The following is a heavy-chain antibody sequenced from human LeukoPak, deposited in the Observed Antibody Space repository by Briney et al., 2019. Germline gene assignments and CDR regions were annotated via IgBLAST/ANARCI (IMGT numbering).Heavy chain of an antibody. D-gene: IGHD3-10*01. CDR3: ARSPYYYGSGSYNYYFDS. CDR2: IYYSGDSGST. Sequence: SETLSLPCTVSGGSISSSRYYWGWIRQPPGKGLGWIGSIYYSGDSGSTYSNPSLQSRGTISADTSKNQFSLILSSVTAADTAVFYCARSPYYYGSGSYNYYFDSWGQGNLVTVSS. CDR1: GGSISSSRYY. J-gene: IGHJ4*02. V-gene: IGHV4-39*01.